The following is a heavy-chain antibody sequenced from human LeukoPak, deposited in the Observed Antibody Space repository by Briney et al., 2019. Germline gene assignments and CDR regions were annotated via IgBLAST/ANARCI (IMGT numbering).Heavy chain of an antibody. Sequence: GGSLRLSCAASGFTFSNSAMSWVRQAPGKGLEWVSTLSGSGITTYYADSVKGRFTISRDNSKNALYLQMNSLRAEDTAVYYCAKGIYSSGWSYFDYWGHGTLVTVSS. V-gene: IGHV3-23*01. J-gene: IGHJ4*01. CDR3: AKGIYSSGWSYFDY. CDR2: LSGSGITT. CDR1: GFTFSNSA. D-gene: IGHD6-19*01.